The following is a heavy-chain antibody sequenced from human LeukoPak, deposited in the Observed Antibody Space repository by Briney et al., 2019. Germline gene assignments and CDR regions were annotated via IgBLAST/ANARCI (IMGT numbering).Heavy chain of an antibody. V-gene: IGHV1-2*02. CDR1: GYTFTGYY. J-gene: IGHJ3*02. CDR3: ARERSGYSVGAFDI. D-gene: IGHD5-18*01. CDR2: INPNSGGT. Sequence: WASVKVSCKASGYTFTGYYMHWVRQAPGQGLEWMGWINPNSGGTNYAQKFQGRVTMTRDTSISTAYMELSRLRSDDTAVYYCARERSGYSVGAFDIWGQGTMVTVSS.